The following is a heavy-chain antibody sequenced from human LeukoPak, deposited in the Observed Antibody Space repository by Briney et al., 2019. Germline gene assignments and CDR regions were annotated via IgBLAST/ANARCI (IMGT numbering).Heavy chain of an antibody. CDR1: GYSISSGYY. Sequence: SETLSLTCTVSGYSISSGYYWGWIRQPPGKGLEWIGSIYHSGSTYYNPSLKSRVTISVDTSKNQFSLKLSSVTAADTAVYYCAREFLYCGGDCYSDYWGQGTLVTVSS. J-gene: IGHJ4*02. V-gene: IGHV4-38-2*02. D-gene: IGHD2-21*02. CDR3: AREFLYCGGDCYSDY. CDR2: IYHSGST.